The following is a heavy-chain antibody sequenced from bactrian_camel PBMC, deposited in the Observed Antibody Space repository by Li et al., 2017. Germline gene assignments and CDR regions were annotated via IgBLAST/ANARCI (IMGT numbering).Heavy chain of an antibody. Sequence: LVESGGGLVLPGGSLTLSCVTSGFTFRSYTMSWVRQAPGKGLEWVSAINTGGSSTYYVDSVKGRFTISRDNAKNTLYLQLNSLRTEDTAMYYCVARHIWSAGGQGTQVTVS. V-gene: IGHV3S40*01. J-gene: IGHJ4*01. D-gene: IGHD7*01. CDR3: VARHIWSA. CDR1: GFTFRSYT. CDR2: INTGGSST.